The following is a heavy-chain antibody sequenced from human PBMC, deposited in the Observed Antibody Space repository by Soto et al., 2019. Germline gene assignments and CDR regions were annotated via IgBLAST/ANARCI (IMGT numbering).Heavy chain of an antibody. V-gene: IGHV1-69*13. J-gene: IGHJ4*02. CDR1: GGTFSSYA. Sequence: SVKVSCKASGGTFSSYAISWVRQAPGQGLEWMGGIIPIFGTANYAQKFQGRVTITADESTSTAYMELSSLRSEDTAVYYCASRYCSGGSCYSGIQYYFDYWGQGTLVTVSS. D-gene: IGHD2-15*01. CDR2: IIPIFGTA. CDR3: ASRYCSGGSCYSGIQYYFDY.